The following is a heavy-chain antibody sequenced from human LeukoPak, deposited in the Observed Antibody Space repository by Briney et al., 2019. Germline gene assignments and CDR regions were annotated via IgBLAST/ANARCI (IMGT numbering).Heavy chain of an antibody. D-gene: IGHD4-17*01. CDR1: GFTFSTYS. CDR3: AKDYGDYHGY. Sequence: GGSLRLSCAASGFTFSTYSLNWVRHAPGKGLEWVSSISSSSSYIYYADSVKGRFTISRDNAKNSLYLQMNSLRAEDTAVYYCAKDYGDYHGYWGQGTLVTVSS. J-gene: IGHJ4*02. CDR2: ISSSSSYI. V-gene: IGHV3-21*04.